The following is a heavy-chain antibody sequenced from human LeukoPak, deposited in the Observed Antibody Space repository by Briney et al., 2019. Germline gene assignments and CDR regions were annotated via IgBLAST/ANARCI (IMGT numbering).Heavy chain of an antibody. J-gene: IGHJ4*02. D-gene: IGHD3-22*01. CDR1: GFTFSTYG. Sequence: GGSLRLSCAASGFTFSTYGMTWVRQAPGKGLEWISYISSSSDSIKYADSVKGRFTSSGDNAKNSLYLQMDSLRVEDTAVYYCAKRADSSAHSFDYWGQGTLVTVSS. V-gene: IGHV3-48*04. CDR3: AKRADSSAHSFDY. CDR2: ISSSSDSI.